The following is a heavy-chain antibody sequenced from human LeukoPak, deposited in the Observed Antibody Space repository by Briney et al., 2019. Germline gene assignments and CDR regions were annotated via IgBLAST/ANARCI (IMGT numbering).Heavy chain of an antibody. CDR2: ISAYNGNT. CDR3: ARGSLGDSSGYYYLSLKENFDY. J-gene: IGHJ4*02. CDR1: GYTFTSYG. D-gene: IGHD3-22*01. Sequence: GASVKVSCKASGYTFTSYGISWVRQAPGQGLEWMGWISAYNGNTNYAQKLQGRVTMTTDTSTSTAYMELRSLRSDDTAVYYCARGSLGDSSGYYYLSLKENFDYWGQGTLVTVSS. V-gene: IGHV1-18*01.